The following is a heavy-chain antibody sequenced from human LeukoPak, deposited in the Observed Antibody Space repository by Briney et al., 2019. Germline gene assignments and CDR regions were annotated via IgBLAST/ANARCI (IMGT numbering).Heavy chain of an antibody. D-gene: IGHD3-3*01. CDR3: AKDLTIFGVVTPYGMDV. Sequence: PGGSLRLSCAASGFTFSSYAMSWVRQAPGKGLEWVSAISGSGGSTYYADSVKGRFTISRDNSNNTLYLQMNSLRAEDTAVYYCAKDLTIFGVVTPYGMDVWGQGTTVTVSS. J-gene: IGHJ6*02. CDR1: GFTFSSYA. V-gene: IGHV3-23*01. CDR2: ISGSGGST.